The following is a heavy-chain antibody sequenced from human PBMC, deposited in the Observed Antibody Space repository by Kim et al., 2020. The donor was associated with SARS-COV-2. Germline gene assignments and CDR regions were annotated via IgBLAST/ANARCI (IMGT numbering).Heavy chain of an antibody. CDR3: ARGRGSSSWRDHLCFYP. J-gene: IGHJ5*02. D-gene: IGHD2-2*01. CDR2: IDVAGST. CDR1: GFTFSTYY. Sequence: GGSLRLSCAASGFTFSTYYMRWVRQAAGKGLEWVSDIDVAGSTYYQDSVKGRFTISRENAKNSLYLQMNSLRAGDTAVYYGARGRGSSSWRDHLCFYPWG. V-gene: IGHV3-13*01.